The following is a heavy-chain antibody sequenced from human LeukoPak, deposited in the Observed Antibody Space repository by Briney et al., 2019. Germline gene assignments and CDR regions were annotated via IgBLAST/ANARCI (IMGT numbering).Heavy chain of an antibody. Sequence: PSETLSLTCTVSGGSISSGDYCWSWIRQPPGKGLEWIGYIYYSGSTNYNPSLKSRVTISVDTSKNQFSLKLSSVTAADTAVYYCARHKGLGLAHYYYGMDVWGQGTTVTVSS. CDR2: IYYSGST. J-gene: IGHJ6*02. CDR3: ARHKGLGLAHYYYGMDV. D-gene: IGHD3/OR15-3a*01. CDR1: GGSISSGDYC. V-gene: IGHV4-61*08.